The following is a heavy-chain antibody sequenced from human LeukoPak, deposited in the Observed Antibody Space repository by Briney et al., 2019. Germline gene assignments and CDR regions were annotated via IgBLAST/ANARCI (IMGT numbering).Heavy chain of an antibody. Sequence: SETLSLTCTVSGGSISSYYWSWIRQPPGKGLEWIGYIYYSGSTNYNPSLKSRVTISVDTSKNQFSLKLSSVTAADTAVYYCARRSLRLGELSSWGQGTLVTVSS. CDR1: GGSISSYY. CDR2: IYYSGST. J-gene: IGHJ5*02. D-gene: IGHD3-16*02. V-gene: IGHV4-59*08. CDR3: ARRSLRLGELSS.